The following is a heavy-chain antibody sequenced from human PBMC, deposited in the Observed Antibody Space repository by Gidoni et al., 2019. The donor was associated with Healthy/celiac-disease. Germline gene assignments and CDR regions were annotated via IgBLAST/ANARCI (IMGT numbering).Heavy chain of an antibody. CDR1: GGSFSGYY. CDR2: INHSGST. V-gene: IGHV4-34*01. D-gene: IGHD5-12*01. CDR3: ARAKRWLQRRHFDY. J-gene: IGHJ4*02. Sequence: QVQLQQWGAGLLKPSETLSLTCAVYGGSFSGYYWSWIRQPPGKGLEWIGEINHSGSTNYNPSLKSRVTISVDTSKNQFSLKLSSVTAADTAVYYCARAKRWLQRRHFDYWGQGTLVTVSS.